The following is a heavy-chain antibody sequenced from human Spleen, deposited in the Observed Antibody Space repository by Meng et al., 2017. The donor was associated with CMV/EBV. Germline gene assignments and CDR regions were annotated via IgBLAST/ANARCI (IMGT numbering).Heavy chain of an antibody. D-gene: IGHD2-2*01. J-gene: IGHJ4*02. CDR2: IKQDGSEK. CDR1: GFTFSTYW. V-gene: IGHV3-7*01. Sequence: GGSLRLSCVASGFTFSTYWMSWVRQAPGKGLERVANIKQDGSEKYYVDSVKGRFSISRDNAKNSLYLQMNSLRAEDTAVYYCARDWEIYCTSTSCPILDSWGQGTLVTVSS. CDR3: ARDWEIYCTSTSCPILDS.